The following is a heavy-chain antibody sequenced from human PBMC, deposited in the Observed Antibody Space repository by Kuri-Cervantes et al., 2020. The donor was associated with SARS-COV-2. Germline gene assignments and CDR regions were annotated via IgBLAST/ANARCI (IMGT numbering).Heavy chain of an antibody. D-gene: IGHD6-19*01. Sequence: GGSLRLSCAASGFTFSSYAMHWVRQAPGKGLEWVAVISYDGSNKYYADSVKGRFTISRDNSKNTLYLQMNSLRAEDTAVYYCARDHSGWYLDYWGQGTLVNGAS. V-gene: IGHV3-30*04. J-gene: IGHJ4*02. CDR1: GFTFSSYA. CDR3: ARDHSGWYLDY. CDR2: ISYDGSNK.